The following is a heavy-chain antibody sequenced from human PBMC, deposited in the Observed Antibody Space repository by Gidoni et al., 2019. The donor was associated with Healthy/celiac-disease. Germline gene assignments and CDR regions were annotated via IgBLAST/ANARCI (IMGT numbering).Heavy chain of an antibody. J-gene: IGHJ4*02. V-gene: IGHV3-48*01. CDR1: GFTFSSYS. CDR3: ARDRLGEVDY. D-gene: IGHD3-16*01. Sequence: EVQLVESGGGLVQPGGSLRLSCAASGFTFSSYSMNWVRQAPGKGLEWVSYISSSSSTIYYADSVKGRFTISRDNAKNSLYLQMNSLRAEDTAVYYCARDRLGEVDYWGQGTLVTVSS. CDR2: ISSSSSTI.